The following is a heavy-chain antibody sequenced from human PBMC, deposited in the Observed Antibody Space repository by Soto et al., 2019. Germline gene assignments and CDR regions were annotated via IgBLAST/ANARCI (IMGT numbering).Heavy chain of an antibody. Sequence: GGSLRLSCAASGLTFSSYAMHWVRQAPGKGLEWVSAITGSGGSTYYADSVKGRFTISRDNSKNTLYLQMNSLRAEDTAVYYCAYSSTPFDYWGQGTLVTVS. CDR3: AYSSTPFDY. J-gene: IGHJ4*02. D-gene: IGHD6-13*01. V-gene: IGHV3-23*01. CDR1: GLTFSSYA. CDR2: ITGSGGST.